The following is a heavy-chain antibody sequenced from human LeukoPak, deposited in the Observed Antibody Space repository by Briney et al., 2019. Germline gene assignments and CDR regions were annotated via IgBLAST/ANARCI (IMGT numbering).Heavy chain of an antibody. Sequence: GGSLGLSCAASGFTFSSYAMHWVRQTPGKGLEWVAVISYDGSNKYYADSVKGRFTISRDNSKNTLYLQMNSLRAEDTAVYYCARAPHYYDSSGYFYWGQGTLVTVSS. V-gene: IGHV3-30-3*01. D-gene: IGHD3-22*01. CDR3: ARAPHYYDSSGYFY. CDR2: ISYDGSNK. J-gene: IGHJ4*02. CDR1: GFTFSSYA.